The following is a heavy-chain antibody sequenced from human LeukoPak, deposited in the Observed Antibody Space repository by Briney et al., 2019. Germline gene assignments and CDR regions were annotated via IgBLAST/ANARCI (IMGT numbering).Heavy chain of an antibody. J-gene: IGHJ3*02. CDR1: EFTFRSYW. D-gene: IGHD2-2*01. Sequence: GGSLKLSCVVSEFTFRSYWVSWVRQAPGKGLEWVANIKEDGSEKYYVDSVKGRFTISRDNAISRDNAKNSLFLQMNSLRAEDTAVYYCASLLSGGFDIWGQGTMVTVSS. V-gene: IGHV3-7*03. CDR3: ASLLSGGFDI. CDR2: IKEDGSEK.